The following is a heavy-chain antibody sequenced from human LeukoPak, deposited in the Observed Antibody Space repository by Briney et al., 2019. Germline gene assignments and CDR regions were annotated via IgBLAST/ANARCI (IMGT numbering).Heavy chain of an antibody. Sequence: GGSLRLSCAASGFTVSSNYISWVRQAPTKGLEWVSIIYSAGSTYYADSVRGRFTISRDSSKNTVCLQMNSLRAEDTAVYYCASGGMGARKFYSAPFHYWGQGTLVTVSS. D-gene: IGHD2-15*01. CDR3: ASGGMGARKFYSAPFHY. J-gene: IGHJ4*02. CDR1: GFTVSSNY. V-gene: IGHV3-53*01. CDR2: IYSAGST.